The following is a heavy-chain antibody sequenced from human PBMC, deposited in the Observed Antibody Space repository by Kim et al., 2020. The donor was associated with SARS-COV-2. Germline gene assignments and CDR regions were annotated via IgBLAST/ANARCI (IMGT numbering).Heavy chain of an antibody. CDR2: IWGDGSNK. CDR1: GFTFSSYG. D-gene: IGHD2-15*01. CDR3: ARARGARIVVVTDYYGM. J-gene: IGHJ6*01. V-gene: IGHV3-33*01. Sequence: GGSLRLSCAASGFTFSSYGMHWVRQAPGKGLEWVSVIWGDGSNKYYADSVKGRFTISRDNSKNTLDLQMNSLRAEDTAVYYCARARGARIVVVTDYYGM.